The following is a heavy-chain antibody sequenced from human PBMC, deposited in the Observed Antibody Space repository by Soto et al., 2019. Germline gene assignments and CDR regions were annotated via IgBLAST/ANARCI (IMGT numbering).Heavy chain of an antibody. CDR3: ARGGSLYWYFDL. Sequence: QVQLVQSGAEVKKPGASVKVSCKASGYTFTSYAMHWVRQAPGQRLEWMGWINAGNGNKKYSQKFQGRVTITRDTSASTAYMELSSLRSEDPAVYYCARGGSLYWYFDLWGRGTLVTVSS. CDR1: GYTFTSYA. J-gene: IGHJ2*01. CDR2: INAGNGNK. D-gene: IGHD1-26*01. V-gene: IGHV1-3*01.